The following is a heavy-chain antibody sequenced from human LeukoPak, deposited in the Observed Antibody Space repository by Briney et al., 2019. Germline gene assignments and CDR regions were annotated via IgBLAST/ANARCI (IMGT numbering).Heavy chain of an antibody. J-gene: IGHJ6*02. Sequence: GGSLRLSCAASGFTFSSYAMHWVRQAPGKGLEWVAVISYDGSNKYYADSVKGRFTISRDNSKNTLYLQMNSLRAEDTAVYYCARASPYPDPVITDYYGMDVWGQGTTVTVSS. CDR2: ISYDGSNK. V-gene: IGHV3-30-3*01. CDR1: GFTFSSYA. CDR3: ARASPYPDPVITDYYGMDV. D-gene: IGHD2-21*01.